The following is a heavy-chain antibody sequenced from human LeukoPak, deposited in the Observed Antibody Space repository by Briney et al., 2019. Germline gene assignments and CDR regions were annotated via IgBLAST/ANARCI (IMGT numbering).Heavy chain of an antibody. V-gene: IGHV4-59*11. CDR3: ARVQRPLDGADY. CDR2: IYYSGST. CDR1: GGSISSHY. Sequence: PSETLSLTCTVSGGSISSHYWSWIRQPPGKGLEWIGYIYYSGSTYYNPSLRSRVTISVDTSKNLFSLKLSSVTAADTAVYYCARVQRPLDGADYWGQGTLATVSS. D-gene: IGHD1-1*01. J-gene: IGHJ4*02.